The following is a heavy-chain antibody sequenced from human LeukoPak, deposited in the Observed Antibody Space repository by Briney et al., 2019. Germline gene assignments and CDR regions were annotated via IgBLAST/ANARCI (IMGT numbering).Heavy chain of an antibody. J-gene: IGHJ3*01. CDR2: IKSKTNGGEAT. V-gene: IGHV3-15*01. CDR3: ATDRIVGASAFDV. CDR1: GFSFSHTW. Sequence: KPGGSLRLSCAGSGFSFSHTWMNWVRQAPGKGLEYIGRIKSKTNGGEATEYAAAVTGRFLISRDDSASTLYLHLNSLKTEDTAVYYCATDRIVGASAFDVWGQGTMVTVSS. D-gene: IGHD1-26*01.